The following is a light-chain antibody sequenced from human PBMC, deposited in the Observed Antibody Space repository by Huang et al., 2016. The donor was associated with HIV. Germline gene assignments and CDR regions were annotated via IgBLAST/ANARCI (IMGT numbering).Light chain of an antibody. Sequence: EIVVTQSPATLSVSPGERATLSCRASQSVSSNLAWYQQKPGQAPRLRIYDTSARATGIPARFSGGGSGTEFTLTISSLQAEDFAVYYCQQYNDWPQTFGQGTKVEIK. J-gene: IGKJ1*01. V-gene: IGKV3D-15*01. CDR3: QQYNDWPQT. CDR1: QSVSSN. CDR2: DTS.